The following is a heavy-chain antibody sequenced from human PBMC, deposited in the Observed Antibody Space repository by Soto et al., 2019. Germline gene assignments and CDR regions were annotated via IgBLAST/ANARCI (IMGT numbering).Heavy chain of an antibody. Sequence: PSETLSLTCAVYGRSFIGYYWSWIRQPPGKGLAWIGEINHSGSTNYNPSLKSRVTISVDTSKNQFSLKLSSVTAADTAVYYCARGRDGYKFYYYYYGMDVWGQGTTVT. J-gene: IGHJ6*02. V-gene: IGHV4-34*01. CDR3: ARGRDGYKFYYYYYGMDV. D-gene: IGHD5-12*01. CDR1: GRSFIGYY. CDR2: INHSGST.